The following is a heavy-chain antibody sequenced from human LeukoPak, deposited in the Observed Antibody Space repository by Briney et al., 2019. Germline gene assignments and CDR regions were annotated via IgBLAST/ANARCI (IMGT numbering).Heavy chain of an antibody. CDR3: ARGAWNWNYFDY. V-gene: IGHV4-61*01. Sequence: SETLSLTCTVSGGSVSSGSYYRSWIRQPPGKGLEWIGYIYYSGSTNYNPSLKSRVTISVDTSKNQFSLKLSSVTAADTAVYYCARGAWNWNYFDYWGQGTLVTVSS. CDR1: GGSVSSGSYY. CDR2: IYYSGST. J-gene: IGHJ4*02. D-gene: IGHD1-1*01.